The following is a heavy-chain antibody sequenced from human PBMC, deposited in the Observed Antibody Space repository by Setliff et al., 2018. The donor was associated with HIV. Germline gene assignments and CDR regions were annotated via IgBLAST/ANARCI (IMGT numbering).Heavy chain of an antibody. V-gene: IGHV4-39*07. CDR1: GGSISSSSYY. Sequence: SETLSLTCTVSGGSISSSSYYWGWIRQPPGKGREWIGSIFHSGGTYYNPSLKTRVTISLDTSKNQFSLNLSSVTAADTAVYYCVRGGSWGIIWGQGTVVTVSS. CDR2: IFHSGGT. CDR3: VRGGSWGII. D-gene: IGHD3-16*01. J-gene: IGHJ3*02.